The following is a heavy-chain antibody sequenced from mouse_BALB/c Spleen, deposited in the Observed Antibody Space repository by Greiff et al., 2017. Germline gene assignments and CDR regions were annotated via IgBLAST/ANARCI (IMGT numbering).Heavy chain of an antibody. J-gene: IGHJ4*01. D-gene: IGHD1-1*01. V-gene: IGHV5-17*02. CDR1: GFTFSSFG. CDR3: ARKGIYSRVGYAMDY. CDR2: ISSGSSTI. Sequence: EVKLMESGGGLVQPGGSRKLSCAASGFTFSSFGMHWVRQAPEKGLEWVAYISSGSSTIYYADTVKGRFTISRDNPKNTLFLQMTSLRSEDTAMYYCARKGIYSRVGYAMDYWGQGTSVTVSS.